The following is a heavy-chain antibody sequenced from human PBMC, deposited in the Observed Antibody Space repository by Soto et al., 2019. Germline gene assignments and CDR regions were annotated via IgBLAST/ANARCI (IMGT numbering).Heavy chain of an antibody. CDR1: GFTLSSYA. V-gene: IGHV3-30-3*01. CDR2: ISYDGSNK. CDR3: ARDIDEGIAAAGVNY. D-gene: IGHD6-13*01. J-gene: IGHJ4*02. Sequence: GGSLRLSCAASGFTLSSYAMHWVRQAPGKGLEWVAVISYDGSNKYYADSVKGRFTISRDNSKNTLYLQMNSLRAEDTAVYYCARDIDEGIAAAGVNYWGQGTLVTVSS.